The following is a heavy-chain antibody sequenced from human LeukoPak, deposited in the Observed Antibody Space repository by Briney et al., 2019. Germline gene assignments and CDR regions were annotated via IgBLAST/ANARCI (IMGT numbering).Heavy chain of an antibody. D-gene: IGHD2-21*01. CDR3: ARTSHCGGDCYMLFDY. Sequence: GASVKVSCKASGYTFTSYDINWVRQATGQGLEWMGWMNPNSGNTGYAQKCQGRVTITRNTSISTAYMELSSLRSEDTAVYYCARTSHCGGDCYMLFDYWGQGTLVTVSS. J-gene: IGHJ4*02. CDR2: MNPNSGNT. V-gene: IGHV1-8*03. CDR1: GYTFTSYD.